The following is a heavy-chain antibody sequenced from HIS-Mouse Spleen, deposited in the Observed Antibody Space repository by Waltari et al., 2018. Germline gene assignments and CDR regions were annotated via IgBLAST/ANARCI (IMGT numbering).Heavy chain of an antibody. CDR2: ISYDGSNK. J-gene: IGHJ4*02. CDR3: AREDDILTGYWY. D-gene: IGHD3-9*01. CDR1: GFTFSSHG. Sequence: QVQLVESGGGVVQPGRSLRLSCAASGFTFSSHGMHWVRQAPGKGREWVAVISYDGSNKYYADSVKGRFTISRDNSKNTLYLQMNSLRAEDTAVYYCAREDDILTGYWYWGQGTLVTVSS. V-gene: IGHV3-30*03.